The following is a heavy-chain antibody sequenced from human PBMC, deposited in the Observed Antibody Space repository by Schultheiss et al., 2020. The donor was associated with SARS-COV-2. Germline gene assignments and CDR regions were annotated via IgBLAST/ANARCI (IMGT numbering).Heavy chain of an antibody. CDR1: GGSFSGYY. V-gene: IGHV4-34*01. D-gene: IGHD3-22*01. CDR3: ARRVVVPTLFDY. CDR2: INHSGST. Sequence: GSLRLTCAVYGGSFSGYYWSWIRQPPGKGLEWIGEINHSGSTNYNPSLKSRVTISVDTSKNQFSLKLSSVTAADTAVYYCARRVVVPTLFDYWGQGTLVTVSS. J-gene: IGHJ4*02.